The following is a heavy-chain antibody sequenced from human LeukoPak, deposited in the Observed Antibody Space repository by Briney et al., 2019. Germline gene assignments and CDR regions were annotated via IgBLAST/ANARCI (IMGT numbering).Heavy chain of an antibody. CDR3: ARDRMVRGVPRYYFDY. CDR2: IYTSGST. CDR1: GGSISSGSYY. Sequence: PSETLSLTCTVSGGSISSGSYYWSWIRQPAGKGLDWIGRIYTSGSTNYNPSLKSRVTISVDTSKNQFSLKLSSMTAADTAVYYCARDRMVRGVPRYYFDYWGQGTLVTVSS. J-gene: IGHJ4*02. V-gene: IGHV4-61*02. D-gene: IGHD3-10*01.